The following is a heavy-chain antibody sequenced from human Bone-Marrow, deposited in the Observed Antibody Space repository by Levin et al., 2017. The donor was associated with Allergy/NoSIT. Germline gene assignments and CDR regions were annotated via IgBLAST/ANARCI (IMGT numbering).Heavy chain of an antibody. CDR2: IYYSGTS. D-gene: IGHD2-2*02. J-gene: IGHJ4*02. Sequence: LRLSCTVSGGSISRGDYYWSWVRQPPGRALEWMGYIYYSGTSDYNPSLRSRLSFSVDTSKNQFSLRLASVTAADTDVYFCARQGRAGNYTRLFDLWGQGSLVTVSS. CDR1: GGSISRGDYY. V-gene: IGHV4-30-4*01. CDR3: ARQGRAGNYTRLFDL.